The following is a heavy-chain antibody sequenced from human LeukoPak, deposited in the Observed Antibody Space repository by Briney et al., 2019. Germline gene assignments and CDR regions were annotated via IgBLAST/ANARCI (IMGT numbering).Heavy chain of an antibody. CDR1: GFTFSSYT. D-gene: IGHD6-13*01. CDR2: ISSDGNSK. V-gene: IGHV3-30*09. J-gene: IGHJ1*01. CDR3: AREVSAGQQLVPEYFQY. Sequence: GGSLRLSCAASGFTFSSYTLHWVRQAPGKGLEWVAVISSDGNSKYYADSVKGRFAISRDNSKNTLYVRPNSLRAEDTAVYYCAREVSAGQQLVPEYFQYWGQGTRVTVSS.